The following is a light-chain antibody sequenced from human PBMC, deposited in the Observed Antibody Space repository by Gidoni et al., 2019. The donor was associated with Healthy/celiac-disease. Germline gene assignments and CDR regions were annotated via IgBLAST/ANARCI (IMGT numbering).Light chain of an antibody. Sequence: IVLTQSPGPLSLSPGERATLSCRASQSVSSSYLAWYQHKPGQAPRLLIYGASSRATGIPDRFSGSGSGTDFTLTISRLEPEDFAVYYCQQYGSSSTFGQGTRLEIK. CDR3: QQYGSSST. J-gene: IGKJ5*01. V-gene: IGKV3-20*01. CDR2: GAS. CDR1: QSVSSSY.